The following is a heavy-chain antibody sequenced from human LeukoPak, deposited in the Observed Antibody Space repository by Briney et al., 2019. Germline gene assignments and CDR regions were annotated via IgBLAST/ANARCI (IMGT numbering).Heavy chain of an antibody. V-gene: IGHV4-39*01. D-gene: IGHD1-26*01. Sequence: NPSETLSLTCTVSGGSISSSSYYWCWIRQPPGKGLEWIGSIYYSGSTYYNPSLKSRVTISVDTSKNQFSLKLSSVTAADTAVYYCAQATPYFDYWGQGTLVTVSS. CDR1: GGSISSSSYY. CDR3: AQATPYFDY. CDR2: IYYSGST. J-gene: IGHJ4*02.